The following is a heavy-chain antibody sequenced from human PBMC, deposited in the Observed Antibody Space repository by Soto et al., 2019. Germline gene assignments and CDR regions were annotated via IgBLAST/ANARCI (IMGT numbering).Heavy chain of an antibody. D-gene: IGHD4-17*01. CDR3: ASGNSHYGGKGVGFDP. Sequence: QVQLQESGPGLVKPSQTLSLTCTVSGGSISSGGYYWSWIRQHPGKGLEWIGYIYYSGSTYYNPSLKSRVTISVDTSKNQFSLKLSSVTAADTAVYYCASGNSHYGGKGVGFDPWGQGTLVTVSS. V-gene: IGHV4-31*03. CDR1: GGSISSGGYY. J-gene: IGHJ5*02. CDR2: IYYSGST.